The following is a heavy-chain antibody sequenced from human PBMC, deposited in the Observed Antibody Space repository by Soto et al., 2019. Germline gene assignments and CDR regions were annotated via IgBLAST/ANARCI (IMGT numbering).Heavy chain of an antibody. CDR2: ISAYNGNT. CDR3: ARDPPTMIALSDAFDI. V-gene: IGHV1-18*01. Sequence: QVQLVQSGAEVKKPGASVKVSCKASGYTFTSYGISWVRQAPGQGLEWMGWISAYNGNTNYAQKLQGRVTMTTDTSTSIAYMELRSLRSDDTAVYYCARDPPTMIALSDAFDIWGQGTMVTVSS. D-gene: IGHD3-22*01. J-gene: IGHJ3*02. CDR1: GYTFTSYG.